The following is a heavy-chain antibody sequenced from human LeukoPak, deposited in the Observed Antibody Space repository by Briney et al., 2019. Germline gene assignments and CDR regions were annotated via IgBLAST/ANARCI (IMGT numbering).Heavy chain of an antibody. CDR1: GFTFSRYG. CDR3: VKEVLVDCNADSCYRWFGP. J-gene: IGHJ5*02. V-gene: IGHV3-30*18. Sequence: GGSLRLSCATSGFTFSRYGMHWVRQAPGKGLDWVTLISYNGRKTYYAESVKGRFTTSRDNSKNTLYLQMNSLTPEDTAVYYCVKEVLVDCNADSCYRWFGPWGQGTLVTVSS. CDR2: ISYNGRKT. D-gene: IGHD2-15*01.